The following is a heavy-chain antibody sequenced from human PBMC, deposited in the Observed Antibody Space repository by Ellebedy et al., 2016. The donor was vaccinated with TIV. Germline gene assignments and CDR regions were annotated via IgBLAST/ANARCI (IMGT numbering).Heavy chain of an antibody. CDR1: GFTFSSYA. CDR2: ISGSGGST. V-gene: IGHV3-23*01. CDR3: ARSPQHFYYFDY. D-gene: IGHD3-3*02. Sequence: GESLKISCAASGFTFSSYAMSWVRQAPGKGLEWVSAISGSGGSTYYADSVKGRFTISRDNSKNTLYLQMNSLRTEDTAMFYCARSPQHFYYFDYWGQGTLVTVSS. J-gene: IGHJ4*02.